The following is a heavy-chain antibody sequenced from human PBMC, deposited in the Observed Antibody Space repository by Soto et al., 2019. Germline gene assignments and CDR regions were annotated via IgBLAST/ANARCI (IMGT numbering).Heavy chain of an antibody. J-gene: IGHJ6*02. CDR1: GYIFTNYA. D-gene: IGHD3-16*01. Sequence: ASVKVSCKASGYIFTNYAMHWVRQAPGQRLEWMGWINAGNGNTKYSQKFQGRVTITRDTSASTAYMELSSLRSEDTAVYYCAREDRIMITFGGVSGMDVWGQGTTVTVSS. CDR3: AREDRIMITFGGVSGMDV. CDR2: INAGNGNT. V-gene: IGHV1-3*01.